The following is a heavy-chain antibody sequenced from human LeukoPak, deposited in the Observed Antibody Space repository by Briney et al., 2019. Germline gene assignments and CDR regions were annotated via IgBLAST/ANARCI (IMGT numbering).Heavy chain of an antibody. CDR2: ISTYDGNT. CDR1: GYTFMSYG. V-gene: IGHV1-18*01. Sequence: GASVKVSCKALGYTFMSYGINWVRQAPGQGLEWIGWISTYDGNTNYAQKFQGRVTMTTDTSTSTAYMELRSLRFDDTGVYYCARPYRISWYYPAGVWGQGTPVTVSS. CDR3: ARPYRISWYYPAGV. D-gene: IGHD6-13*01. J-gene: IGHJ4*02.